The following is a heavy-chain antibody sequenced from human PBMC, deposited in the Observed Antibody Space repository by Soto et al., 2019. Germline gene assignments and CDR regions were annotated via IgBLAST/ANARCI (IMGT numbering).Heavy chain of an antibody. J-gene: IGHJ4*02. Sequence: QIQLLQSGAEVKKPGASVKVTCKASGYTFRNFGISWVRQAPGQGLEWMGWISAYNANANYAQKFKGRLTMTADTSTSTAYMELRSLRSDDTAVYYCAIENSYFDYWGQGTLVTVSS. CDR3: AIENSYFDY. CDR1: GYTFRNFG. V-gene: IGHV1-18*01. CDR2: ISAYNANA.